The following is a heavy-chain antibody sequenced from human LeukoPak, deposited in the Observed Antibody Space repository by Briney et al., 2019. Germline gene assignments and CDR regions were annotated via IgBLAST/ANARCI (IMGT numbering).Heavy chain of an antibody. J-gene: IGHJ3*02. CDR1: GFTFSDYW. CDR3: ARSPRGGAFDI. D-gene: IGHD3-16*01. Sequence: PGGSLRLSCAASGFTFSDYWMHWVRQAPGKGLVWVSRISSDGSRVTYADSVKGRFTISRDNAKNSLYLQMNSLRAEDTAVYYCARSPRGGAFDIWGQGTMVTVSS. V-gene: IGHV3-74*01. CDR2: ISSDGSRV.